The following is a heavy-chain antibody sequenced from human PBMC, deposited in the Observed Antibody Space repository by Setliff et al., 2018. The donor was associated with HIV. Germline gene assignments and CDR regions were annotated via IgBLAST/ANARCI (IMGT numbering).Heavy chain of an antibody. J-gene: IGHJ4*02. V-gene: IGHV4-39*07. D-gene: IGHD3-22*01. CDR2: IYYRGST. CDR3: ASAPLYFYDGSGYLKY. Sequence: LSLTCTVSGGSISSSSYFWGWIRQPPGKGLEWIGSIYYRGSTYYNPSLRSRVTLSVDTSKNQVSLKLGSVTAADTAVDFCASAPLYFYDGSGYLKYWGQGSQVTVSS. CDR1: GGSISSSSYF.